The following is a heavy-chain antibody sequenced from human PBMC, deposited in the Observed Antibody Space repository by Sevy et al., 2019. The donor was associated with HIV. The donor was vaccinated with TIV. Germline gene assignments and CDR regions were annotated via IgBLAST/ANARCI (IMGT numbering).Heavy chain of an antibody. J-gene: IGHJ4*02. D-gene: IGHD3-9*01. V-gene: IGHV3-21*01. CDR1: GFTFSSYS. Sequence: GGSLRLSCAASGFTFSSYSMNWVRQAPGKGLEWVSSISSSSSYIYYADSVKGRFTISRDNAKNSLYLHMNSLRAEDTAVYYCARVGGSGSYDILTGYYPFDYWGQGTLVTVSS. CDR2: ISSSSSYI. CDR3: ARVGGSGSYDILTGYYPFDY.